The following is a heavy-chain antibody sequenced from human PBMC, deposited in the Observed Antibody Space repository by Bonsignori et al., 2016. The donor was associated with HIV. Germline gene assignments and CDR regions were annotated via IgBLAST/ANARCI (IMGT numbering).Heavy chain of an antibody. Sequence: WIRQPPGKGLVWVSRINSDGSSTSYADSVKGRFTISRDNAKNTLYLQMNSLRAEDTAVYYCASARYNWDDAFDIWGQGTMVTVSS. CDR2: INSDGSST. CDR3: ASARYNWDDAFDI. J-gene: IGHJ3*02. D-gene: IGHD5-24*01. V-gene: IGHV3-74*01.